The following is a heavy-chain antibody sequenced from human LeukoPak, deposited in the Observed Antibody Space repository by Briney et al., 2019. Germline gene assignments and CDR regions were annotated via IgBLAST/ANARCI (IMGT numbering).Heavy chain of an antibody. CDR1: GYTFTSYG. CDR3: ASSRMGVHKNWFDP. V-gene: IGHV1-18*01. D-gene: IGHD3-16*01. CDR2: ISAYNGNT. Sequence: GASVKVSCKASGYTFTSYGISWVRQAPGQGLEWMGWISAYNGNTNYAQKLQGRVTMTTDTSTSTAYMELRSLRSDDTAVYYCASSRMGVHKNWFDPWGQGTLVTVSS. J-gene: IGHJ5*02.